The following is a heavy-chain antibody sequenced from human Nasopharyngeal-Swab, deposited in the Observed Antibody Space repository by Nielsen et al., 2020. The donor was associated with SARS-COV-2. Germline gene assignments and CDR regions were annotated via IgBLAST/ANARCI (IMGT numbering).Heavy chain of an antibody. CDR2: INHSGST. CDR1: GGSFSGYY. CDR3: ARARHYYDSSGQGYYFDY. V-gene: IGHV4-34*01. J-gene: IGHJ4*02. Sequence: SETLSLTCAAYGGSFSGYYWSWIRQPPGKGLEWIGEINHSGSTNYNPSLKSRVTISVDTSKNQFSLKLSSVTAADTAVYYCARARHYYDSSGQGYYFDYWGQGTLVTVSS. D-gene: IGHD3-22*01.